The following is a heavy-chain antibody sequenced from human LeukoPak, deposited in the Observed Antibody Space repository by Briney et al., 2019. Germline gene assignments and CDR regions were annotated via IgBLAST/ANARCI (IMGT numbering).Heavy chain of an antibody. J-gene: IGHJ4*02. V-gene: IGHV3-23*01. D-gene: IGHD6-13*01. Sequence: GGSLRLPCAASGFTFSSYAMSWVRQAPGKGLEWVSAISGSGGSTYYADSVKGRFTISRDDSKNTLYLQMNSLRAEDTAVYYWARWWAAGTYFDYWGQGTLVTVSS. CDR3: ARWWAAGTYFDY. CDR2: ISGSGGST. CDR1: GFTFSSYA.